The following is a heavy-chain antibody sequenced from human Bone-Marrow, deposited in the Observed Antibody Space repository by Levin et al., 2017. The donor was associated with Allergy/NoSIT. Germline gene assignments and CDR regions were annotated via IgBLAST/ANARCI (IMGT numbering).Heavy chain of an antibody. Sequence: GGSLRLSCTSSGFNFDDYAMTWVRQGPGKGLEWVSGINWSGGSIGYRDSVKGRFTISRDNAKNSVYLQMNSLRVDDTAFYYCARGRLGEVFDFWGQGTLVTVSS. J-gene: IGHJ4*02. D-gene: IGHD3-16*01. CDR1: GFNFDDYA. CDR2: INWSGGSI. V-gene: IGHV3-20*04. CDR3: ARGRLGEVFDF.